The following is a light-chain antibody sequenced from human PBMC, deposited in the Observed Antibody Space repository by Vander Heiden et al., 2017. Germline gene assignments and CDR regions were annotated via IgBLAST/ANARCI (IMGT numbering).Light chain of an antibody. V-gene: IGKV3-20*01. CDR2: GAS. CDR3: QQYGSSPST. CDR1: QSVSSSY. Sequence: EIVLTQSPGTLSLSPGERATLSCRASQSVSSSYLAWYQQKPVQAPRLLIYGASSRATGIPDRFSGSGSGTDFTLTISRLEPEDFAVYYCQQYGSSPSTFGGGTKVEIK. J-gene: IGKJ4*01.